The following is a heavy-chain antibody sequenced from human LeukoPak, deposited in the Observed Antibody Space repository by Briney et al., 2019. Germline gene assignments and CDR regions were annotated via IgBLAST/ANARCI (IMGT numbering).Heavy chain of an antibody. CDR3: AKDSAYDSSGYLDY. J-gene: IGHJ4*02. CDR2: ISYDGSNK. D-gene: IGHD3-22*01. V-gene: IGHV3-30*18. Sequence: GGSLRLSCAASGFTFSSYGMHWVRQAPGKGLEWVAVISYDGSNKYYADSVKGRFTISRDNSKNTLYLQMNSLRAEDTAVYYCAKDSAYDSSGYLDYWGQGILVTVSS. CDR1: GFTFSSYG.